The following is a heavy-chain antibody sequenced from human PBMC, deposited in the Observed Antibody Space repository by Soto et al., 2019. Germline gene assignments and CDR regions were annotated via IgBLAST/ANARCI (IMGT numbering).Heavy chain of an antibody. D-gene: IGHD3-16*01. V-gene: IGHV3-74*01. CDR1: GFTFSSYW. J-gene: IGHJ4*02. Sequence: PGGSLRLSCEASGFTFSSYWMHWVRQVPGKGLTWVSRVNGDGTTTSYADSVKGRFTISRDNAKNTLYLQMNSLRGEDTAVYFCAKGLPTTFGTTFDFWGQGTLVTVSS. CDR3: AKGLPTTFGTTFDF. CDR2: VNGDGTTT.